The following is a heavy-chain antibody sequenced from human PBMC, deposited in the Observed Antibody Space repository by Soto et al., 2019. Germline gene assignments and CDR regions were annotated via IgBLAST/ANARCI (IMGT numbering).Heavy chain of an antibody. V-gene: IGHV4-59*08. CDR1: GGSIISYY. CDR2: IYYSGST. Sequence: PSETLSLTCTVSGGSIISYYWSWIRQPPGKGLEWIGYIYYSGSTNCNPSLKSRVTISVDTSKNQFSLKLSSVAAADTAVYYCARRYGSAIDYWGQGTLVTV. CDR3: ARRYGSAIDY. J-gene: IGHJ4*02. D-gene: IGHD1-26*01.